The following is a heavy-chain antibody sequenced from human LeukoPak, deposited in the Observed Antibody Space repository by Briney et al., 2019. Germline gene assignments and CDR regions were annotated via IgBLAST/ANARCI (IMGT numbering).Heavy chain of an antibody. D-gene: IGHD3-3*01. Sequence: GASVNVSCKASGGTFSSYAISWVRQAPGQGLEWMGGIIPIFGTANYAQKFQGRVTITADESTCTAYMELSSLRSEDTAVYYCARTYYDFWSGYYDPHYFDYWGQGTLVTVSS. V-gene: IGHV1-69*13. J-gene: IGHJ4*02. CDR1: GGTFSSYA. CDR3: ARTYYDFWSGYYDPHYFDY. CDR2: IIPIFGTA.